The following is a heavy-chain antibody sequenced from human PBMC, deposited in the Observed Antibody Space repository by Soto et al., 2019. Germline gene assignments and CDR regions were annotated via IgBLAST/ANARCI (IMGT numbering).Heavy chain of an antibody. J-gene: IGHJ4*01. V-gene: IGHV3-23*01. CDR1: GVTFISYG. Sequence: GGSLRLSCAASGVTFISYGMSWVRQAPGKGLEWVSGISGSGGSTYYADSVKGRFTISRDNSKNTLYLQMNSLRAEDTAVYYCAKTLNGYNFYFDYWGHGTLVTVSS. D-gene: IGHD5-12*01. CDR2: ISGSGGST. CDR3: AKTLNGYNFYFDY.